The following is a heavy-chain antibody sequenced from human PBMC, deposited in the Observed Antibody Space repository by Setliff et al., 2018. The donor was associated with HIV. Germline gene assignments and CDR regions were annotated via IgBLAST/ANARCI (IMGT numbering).Heavy chain of an antibody. CDR2: IYYSGST. J-gene: IGHJ4*02. CDR3: AQLGMVDDFDY. Sequence: ETLSLACTVSGDSVSSRSYYWSWIRQPPGKGREWIGDIYYSGSTNYNPSLKSRVTISVDTSKNHFSLKLRSVIAADTAVYYCAQLGMVDDFDYWGQGTLVTVSS. V-gene: IGHV4-61*03. D-gene: IGHD1-1*01. CDR1: GDSVSSRSYY.